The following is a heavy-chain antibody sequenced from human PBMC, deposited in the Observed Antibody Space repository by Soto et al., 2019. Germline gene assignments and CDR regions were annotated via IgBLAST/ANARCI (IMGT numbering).Heavy chain of an antibody. J-gene: IGHJ6*02. V-gene: IGHV4-34*01. CDR3: ARVTGRYYYGMDV. Sequence: QVQLQQWGAGLLKPSETLSLTCAVYGGSFSGYYWSWIRQPPGKGLEWIGEINHSGSTNYNPSLRXRFXISVDTSKNQFSLKLRSVTAADTPVYYCARVTGRYYYGMDVWGQGTTVTVSS. CDR2: INHSGST. CDR1: GGSFSGYY.